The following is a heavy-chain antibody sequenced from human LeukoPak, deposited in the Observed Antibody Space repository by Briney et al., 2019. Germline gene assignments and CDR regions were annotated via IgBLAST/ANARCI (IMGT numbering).Heavy chain of an antibody. CDR3: GRSFLETLATHIDH. V-gene: IGHV1-2*02. CDR1: GYTFTGYY. D-gene: IGHD3-3*01. CDR2: INPNSGGT. Sequence: GASVKVSCKASGYTFTGYYMHWVRQAPGQGLEWMGWINPNSGGTKYSQKFQGRVTLTRDTSISTAYMDLTSLRSDDTAMYYCGRSFLETLATHIDHWGQGTLVTVSS. J-gene: IGHJ4*02.